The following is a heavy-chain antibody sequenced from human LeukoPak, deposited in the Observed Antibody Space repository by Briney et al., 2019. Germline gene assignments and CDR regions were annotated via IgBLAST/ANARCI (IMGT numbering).Heavy chain of an antibody. V-gene: IGHV4-59*01. CDR3: ARSGTPSDI. CDR2: IYYSGST. J-gene: IGHJ3*02. Sequence: SETLSLTCTVSGGSISSYYWSWIRQPPGKGLEWIGYIYYSGSTNHNPSLKSRVTISVDTSKNQFSPKLSSVTAADTAVYYCARSGTPSDIWGQGTMVTVSS. D-gene: IGHD6-13*01. CDR1: GGSISSYY.